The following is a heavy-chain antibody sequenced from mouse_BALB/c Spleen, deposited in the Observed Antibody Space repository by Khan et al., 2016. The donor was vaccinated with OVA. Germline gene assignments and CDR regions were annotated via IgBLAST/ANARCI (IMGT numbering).Heavy chain of an antibody. Sequence: VQLKESGPGLVKPSQSLSLTCTVTGYSITSGYGWNWIRQFPGNKLEWTGYISYSGSTNYNPSLKSRISITRETSKNQFFLQLNSVTTEDTATYYCAKTARINYWGQGTTLTVSS. CDR1: GYSITSGYG. J-gene: IGHJ2*01. V-gene: IGHV3-2*02. CDR2: ISYSGST. CDR3: AKTARINY. D-gene: IGHD1-2*01.